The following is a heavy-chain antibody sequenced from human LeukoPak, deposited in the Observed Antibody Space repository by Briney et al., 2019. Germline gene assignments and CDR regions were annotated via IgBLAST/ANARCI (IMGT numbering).Heavy chain of an antibody. CDR3: ARAIGTAMVLDYGMDV. J-gene: IGHJ6*02. CDR2: ISYDGSNK. V-gene: IGHV3-30-3*01. D-gene: IGHD5-18*01. Sequence: PGGSLRLSCAASGFTFSSYAMHWVRQAPGKGLEWVAVISYDGSNKYYADSVKGRFTISRDNSKNTLYLQMNSLRAEDTAVYYCARAIGTAMVLDYGMDVWGQGTTVTVSS. CDR1: GFTFSSYA.